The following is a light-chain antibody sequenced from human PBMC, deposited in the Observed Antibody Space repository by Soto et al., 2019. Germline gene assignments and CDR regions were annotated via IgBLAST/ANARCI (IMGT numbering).Light chain of an antibody. Sequence: EIVMTQSPATLSVSPGERATLSCRASQSVSSNLAWYQQKPGQAPRLLIYGASTRATGIPARFSGGGSGTECTLTISSLQSEDFAVYYCQKYNNWPQTFGQGTKVDIK. CDR2: GAS. CDR1: QSVSSN. J-gene: IGKJ1*01. V-gene: IGKV3-15*01. CDR3: QKYNNWPQT.